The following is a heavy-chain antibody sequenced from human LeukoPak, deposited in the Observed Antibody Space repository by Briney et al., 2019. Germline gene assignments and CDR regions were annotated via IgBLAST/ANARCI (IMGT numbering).Heavy chain of an antibody. J-gene: IGHJ6*02. D-gene: IGHD6-19*01. CDR3: ARGGQQWLSTNYYYYGMDV. Sequence: ASVQVSCQASGGTFSRYAFSWVRQAPGQGLEWMGRIIPILGITNYPQKFQGRVTITADTSTSTAYMELSSLRSDDTAVYYCARGGQQWLSTNYYYYGMDVWGQGTTVTVSS. CDR1: GGTFSRYA. CDR2: IIPILGIT. V-gene: IGHV1-69*04.